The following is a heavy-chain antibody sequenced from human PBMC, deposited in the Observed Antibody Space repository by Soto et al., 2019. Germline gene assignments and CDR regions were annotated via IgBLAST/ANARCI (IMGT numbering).Heavy chain of an antibody. V-gene: IGHV3-64*01. J-gene: IGHJ4*02. CDR2: ISSNGGST. CDR3: ARAIAGYYGSGRYSFDY. Sequence: EVQLVESGGGLVQPGGSLRLSCAASGFTFSSYAMHWVRQAPGKGLEYVSAISSNGGSTYYANSVKGRFTISRDNSKNTLYLQMGSLRAEDMAVYYCARAIAGYYGSGRYSFDYWGQGTLVTVSS. CDR1: GFTFSSYA. D-gene: IGHD3-10*01.